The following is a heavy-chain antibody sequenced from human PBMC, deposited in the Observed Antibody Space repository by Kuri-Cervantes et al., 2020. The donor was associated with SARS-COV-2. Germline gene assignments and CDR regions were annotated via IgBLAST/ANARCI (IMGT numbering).Heavy chain of an antibody. V-gene: IGHV4-4*09. CDR3: ARYYCPNGICQYFDS. D-gene: IGHD2-8*01. CDR1: AGSMNADP. Sequence: GSLRLSCSVSAGSMNADPWSWFRQSPAKGLEWIGYIYNSGDTTSNPSLRSRVTISVDTSRNQFSLQLRSVTAADTAVYFCARYYCPNGICQYFDSWGHGTLVTVSS. J-gene: IGHJ4*01. CDR2: IYNSGDT.